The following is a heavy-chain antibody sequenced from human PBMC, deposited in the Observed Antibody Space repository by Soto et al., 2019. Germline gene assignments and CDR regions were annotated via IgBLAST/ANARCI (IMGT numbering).Heavy chain of an antibody. Sequence: SETLSLTCAVYGWSFSGYYWSWIRQPPGKGLEWIGEINHSGSTNYNPSLKSRVTISVDTSKNQFSLKLSSVTAADTAVYYCARGYSHLPLYYYDSSGQGYDYWGQGTLVTVSS. CDR2: INHSGST. V-gene: IGHV4-34*01. D-gene: IGHD3-22*01. J-gene: IGHJ4*02. CDR3: ARGYSHLPLYYYDSSGQGYDY. CDR1: GWSFSGYY.